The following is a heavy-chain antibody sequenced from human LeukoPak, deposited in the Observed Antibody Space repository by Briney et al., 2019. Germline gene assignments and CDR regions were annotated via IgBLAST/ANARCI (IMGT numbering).Heavy chain of an antibody. J-gene: IGHJ6*04. CDR2: INHSGST. Sequence: SETLSLTCAVYGGSFSGYYWSRIRQPPGKGLEWIREINHSGSTNYNPSLKSRVTISVDTSKNQFSLKLSSVTAADTAVYYCASCPLRGGIYYYYGMDVWGKGTTVTVSS. CDR1: GGSFSGYY. CDR3: ASCPLRGGIYYYYGMDV. D-gene: IGHD3-10*01. V-gene: IGHV4-34*01.